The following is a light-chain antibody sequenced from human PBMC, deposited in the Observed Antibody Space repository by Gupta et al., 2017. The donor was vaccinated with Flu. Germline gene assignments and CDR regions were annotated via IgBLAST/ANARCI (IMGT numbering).Light chain of an antibody. V-gene: IGLV3-19*01. CDR3: NSRDSSGNPVV. Sequence: SSELTQDPAVSVGLGQTVRITCQGDSLRSYYASWYQQKPGQAPVLVIYGKNNRPSGIPDRFSGSSSGNTASLTITGAQAEDEADYYCNSRDSSGNPVVFGGGTKLTVL. J-gene: IGLJ2*01. CDR1: SLRSYY. CDR2: GKN.